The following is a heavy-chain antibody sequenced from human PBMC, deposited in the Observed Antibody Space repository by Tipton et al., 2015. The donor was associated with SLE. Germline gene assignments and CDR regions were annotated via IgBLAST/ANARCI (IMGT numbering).Heavy chain of an antibody. Sequence: TLSLTCTVSGVSFCCYFWSWFRQSPGKRLEWIGYVFYTGSTKYNPSLDSRVTISVDTSKNQFSLKLGSVTAADTAIYYCAGGLAVAGTRDYWCQGTLVTVSS. CDR2: VFYTGST. J-gene: IGHJ4*02. CDR1: GVSFCCYF. CDR3: AGGLAVAGTRDY. V-gene: IGHV4-59*01. D-gene: IGHD6-19*01.